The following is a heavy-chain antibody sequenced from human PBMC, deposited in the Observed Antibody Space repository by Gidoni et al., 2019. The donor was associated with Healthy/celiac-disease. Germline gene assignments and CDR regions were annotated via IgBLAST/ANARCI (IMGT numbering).Heavy chain of an antibody. D-gene: IGHD6-19*01. J-gene: IGHJ4*02. V-gene: IGHV4-39*01. CDR3: ARHQYSSGWYYFDY. CDR1: GGPIRSSSYH. CDR2: IYYSGST. Sequence: QLKLQESGPGRVTTSETRSPTSTVYGGPIRSSSYHWGWVRQPPGKGLEWIGSIYYSGSTYYNPSLKSRVTISVDTSKNQFSLKLSSVTAADTAVYYCARHQYSSGWYYFDYWGQGTLVTVSS.